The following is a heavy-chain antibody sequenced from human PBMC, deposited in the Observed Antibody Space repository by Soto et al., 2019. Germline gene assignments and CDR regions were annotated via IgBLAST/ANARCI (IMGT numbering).Heavy chain of an antibody. CDR3: ARARYGYCGLGFCYTPYDFDS. CDR2: IHYTGTT. Sequence: QVQLQESGPGLMKPSQTLSLTCTVSGDSVSSGRQFWTWIRQPPGKGLEWIGFIHYTGTTYYNPSLKSRVSNSVDRSRNRFSSYLQSLTAANTAMYYCARARYGYCGLGFCYTPYDFDSWGQGTLVSVSS. J-gene: IGHJ5*01. CDR1: GDSVSSGRQF. D-gene: IGHD2-2*03. V-gene: IGHV4-30-4*01.